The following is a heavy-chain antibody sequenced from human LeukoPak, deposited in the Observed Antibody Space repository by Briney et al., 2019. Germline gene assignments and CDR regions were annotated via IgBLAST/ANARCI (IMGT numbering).Heavy chain of an antibody. J-gene: IGHJ4*02. CDR2: ISWNSDNI. D-gene: IGHD6-6*01. V-gene: IGHV3-9*01. CDR3: ARDSPGYGSYTD. CDR1: GFTFDDYA. Sequence: GGSLRLSCAASGFTFDDYAMHWVRQAPGKGLEWVSGISWNSDNIDYADSVRGRFTISRDNAKNSLYLQIYSLTAQDTAVYYCARDSPGYGSYTDWGQGALVTVSS.